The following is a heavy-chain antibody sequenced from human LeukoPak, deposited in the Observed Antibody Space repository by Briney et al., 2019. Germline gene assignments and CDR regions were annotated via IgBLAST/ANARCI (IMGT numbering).Heavy chain of an antibody. Sequence: GGSLRLSCASSGFTFSSYAMSGVRQAGWKGLEGVSAISGSGSSTYYADSVKRRFTISRDNSKNTLYLQMNSLRAEDTAVYYCANHDYGPPTPLDYWGQGTLVTVSS. CDR2: ISGSGSST. J-gene: IGHJ4*02. D-gene: IGHD4-17*01. CDR3: ANHDYGPPTPLDY. CDR1: GFTFSSYA. V-gene: IGHV3-23*01.